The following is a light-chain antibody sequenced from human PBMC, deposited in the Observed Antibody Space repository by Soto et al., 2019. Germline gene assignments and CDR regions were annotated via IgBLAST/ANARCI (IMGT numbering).Light chain of an antibody. CDR1: SSDVGGYNY. CDR2: EVS. J-gene: IGLJ3*02. V-gene: IGLV2-14*01. CDR3: SSYTSSSTWV. Sequence: QSALTQPASVSGPPGQSITISCTGTSSDVGGYNYVSWYQQHPGKAPKLIIYEVSNRPSGVSNRFSGSKSANTASLTISGLQAEDEADYYCSSYTSSSTWVFGGGTKVTVL.